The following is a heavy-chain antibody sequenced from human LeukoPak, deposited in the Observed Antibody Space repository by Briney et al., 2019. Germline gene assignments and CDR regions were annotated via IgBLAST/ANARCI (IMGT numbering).Heavy chain of an antibody. CDR1: GGSISSYY. J-gene: IGHJ4*02. CDR2: IYTSGST. CDR3: ARDHYDLGYFDY. Sequence: SSETLSLTCTVSGGSISSYYWSWIRQPAGKGLEWIGRIYTSGSTNYNPSLKSRVTMSVDTSKNQFSLKLSSATAADTAVYYCARDHYDLGYFDYWGQGTLVTVSS. D-gene: IGHD3-3*01. V-gene: IGHV4-4*07.